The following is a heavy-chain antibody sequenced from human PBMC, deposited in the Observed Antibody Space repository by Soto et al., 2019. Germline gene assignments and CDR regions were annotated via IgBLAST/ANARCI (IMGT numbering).Heavy chain of an antibody. Sequence: PVGSLRLSCAASGFTFEDYNMHWVRQPPGKGLEWVSLIDWAGGTTKYRGSVKGRFTISRDNSEYSLYLQMNSLKTEDTALYYCAKAHSYKSALYYFENWGPGTLVTVSS. CDR2: IDWAGGTT. CDR3: AKAHSYKSALYYFEN. J-gene: IGHJ4*02. CDR1: GFTFEDYN. V-gene: IGHV3-43*01. D-gene: IGHD1-1*01.